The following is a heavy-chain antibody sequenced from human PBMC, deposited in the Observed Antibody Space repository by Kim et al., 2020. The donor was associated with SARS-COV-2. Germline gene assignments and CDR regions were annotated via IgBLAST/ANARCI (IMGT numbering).Heavy chain of an antibody. Sequence: APVKVSCKASGYPFTAYYLHWVQQAPGQGLEWMGWINPNTGDTAYAQKFQGRVTMTRDTSITTVYMDLSGLRSDDTAVYYCARVDFQHYFDNWGQGTQVTVSS. D-gene: IGHD3-3*01. CDR1: GYPFTAYY. J-gene: IGHJ4*02. CDR2: INPNTGDT. V-gene: IGHV1-2*02. CDR3: ARVDFQHYFDN.